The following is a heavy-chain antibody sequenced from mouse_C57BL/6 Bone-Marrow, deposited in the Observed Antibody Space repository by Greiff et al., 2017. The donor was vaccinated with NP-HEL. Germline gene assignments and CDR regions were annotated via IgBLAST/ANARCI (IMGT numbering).Heavy chain of an antibody. CDR3: ARPNYGSSFYFDY. CDR1: GFTFSDYY. Sequence: EVQLVESGGGLVQPGGSLKLSCAASGFTFSDYYMYWVRQTPEKRLEWVAYISNGGGSTYYPDTVKGRFTISRDNAKNTLYLQMSRLKSEDTAMYYCARPNYGSSFYFDYWGQGTTLTVSS. CDR2: ISNGGGST. J-gene: IGHJ2*01. V-gene: IGHV5-12*01. D-gene: IGHD1-1*01.